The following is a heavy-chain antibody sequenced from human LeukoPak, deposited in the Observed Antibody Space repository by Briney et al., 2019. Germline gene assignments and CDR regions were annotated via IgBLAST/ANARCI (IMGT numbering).Heavy chain of an antibody. D-gene: IGHD2-15*01. Sequence: SLTLSLTCAISGDSVSSNSAVWHWIRQSPSRGLGWLARTYYRSKWYNDYAVSVKSRITINPDTSMNQFSLQLNSVTPEDTAVYYCARGYCSGGSCYSYYYYGMDVWGQGTTVTVSS. CDR1: GDSVSSNSAV. V-gene: IGHV6-1*01. CDR2: TYYRSKWYN. CDR3: ARGYCSGGSCYSYYYYGMDV. J-gene: IGHJ6*02.